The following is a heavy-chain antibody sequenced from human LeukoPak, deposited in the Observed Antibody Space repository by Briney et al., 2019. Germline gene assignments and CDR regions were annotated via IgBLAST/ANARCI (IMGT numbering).Heavy chain of an antibody. J-gene: IGHJ6*02. CDR1: GYTFTSYG. CDR2: ISAYNGNT. CDR3: ARDLAAAGILYYYYYGIDV. D-gene: IGHD6-13*01. Sequence: ASVKVSCKASGYTFTSYGISWVRQAPGQGLEWMGWISAYNGNTNYAQKLQGRVTMTTDTSTSTAYMELRSLRSDDTAVYYCARDLAAAGILYYYYYGIDVWGQGTTVTVSS. V-gene: IGHV1-18*01.